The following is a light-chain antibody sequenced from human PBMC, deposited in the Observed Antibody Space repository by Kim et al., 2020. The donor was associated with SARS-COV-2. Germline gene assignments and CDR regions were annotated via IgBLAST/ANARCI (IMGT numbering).Light chain of an antibody. V-gene: IGKV3-11*01. CDR3: QQRNTWPIT. Sequence: EIVLTQSPATLSLSPGETATLSCRASQTVWTILAWFQHKPGQAPRFLIFATSNRATGIPARFSGSGSGTDFTLTISSLEPEDFAVYYCQQRNTWPITFGGGTKVEIK. CDR2: ATS. CDR1: QTVWTI. J-gene: IGKJ4*01.